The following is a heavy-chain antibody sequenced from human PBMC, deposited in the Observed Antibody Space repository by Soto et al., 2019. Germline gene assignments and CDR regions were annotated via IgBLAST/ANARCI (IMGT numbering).Heavy chain of an antibody. CDR1: GFTFSSYA. CDR3: YADPEPKNWFDP. D-gene: IGHD1-26*01. Sequence: GGSLRLSCAASGFTFSSYAMHWVRQAPGKGLEWVAVISYDGSNKYYADSVKGRFTISRDNSKNTLYLQMNSLRAEDTAVYYCYADPEPKNWFDPWGQGTLVTVSS. V-gene: IGHV3-30-3*01. CDR2: ISYDGSNK. J-gene: IGHJ5*02.